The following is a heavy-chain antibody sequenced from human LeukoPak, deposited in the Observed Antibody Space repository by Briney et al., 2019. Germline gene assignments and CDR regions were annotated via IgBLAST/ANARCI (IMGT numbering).Heavy chain of an antibody. CDR1: GSTFSSYA. CDR3: ARDTRIAVAGTGFDY. D-gene: IGHD6-19*01. CDR2: ISYDGSNK. J-gene: IGHJ4*02. Sequence: GGSLRLSCAASGSTFSSYAMHWVRQAPGKGLEWVAVISYDGSNKYYADSVKGRFTISRDNSKNTLYLQMNSLRAEDTAVYYCARDTRIAVAGTGFDYWGQGTLVTVSS. V-gene: IGHV3-30-3*01.